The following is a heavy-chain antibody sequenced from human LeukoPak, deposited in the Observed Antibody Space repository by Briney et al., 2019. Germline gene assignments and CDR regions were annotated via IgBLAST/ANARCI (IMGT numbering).Heavy chain of an antibody. CDR1: GFTVSSNY. CDR2: ISVSGNT. CDR3: AKAPVTTCSGAYCYPFDY. J-gene: IGHJ4*02. Sequence: GGSLRLSCAASGFTVSSNYMSWVRQAPGKGLEWVSAISVSGNTYHADSVKGRFTISRDSSKNTPYLQMNSLRAGDAAVYYCAKAPVTTCSGAYCYPFDYWSQGTLVTVSS. D-gene: IGHD2-15*01. V-gene: IGHV3-53*01.